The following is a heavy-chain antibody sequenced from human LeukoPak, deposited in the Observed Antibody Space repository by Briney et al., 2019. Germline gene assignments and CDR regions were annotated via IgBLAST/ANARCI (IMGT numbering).Heavy chain of an antibody. V-gene: IGHV4-59*01. CDR1: GAXINSYF. D-gene: IGHD2-8*01. CDR2: IYYSGGP. Sequence: SETLSLTCTVSGAXINSYFWSWIRQPPGKGLEWIGYIYYSGGPNYSPSLKSRVTISLDTSKNQFSLSLSSVTAADTAVYYCAGVYSYGMDVWGQGTTVTVSS. J-gene: IGHJ6*02. CDR3: AGVYSYGMDV.